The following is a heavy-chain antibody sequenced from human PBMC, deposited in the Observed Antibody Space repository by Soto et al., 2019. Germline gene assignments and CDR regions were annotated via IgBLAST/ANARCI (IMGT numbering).Heavy chain of an antibody. CDR1: GGSISSYY. CDR3: ARVVVPAAMYYYYYYMDV. CDR2: IYYSGST. J-gene: IGHJ6*03. V-gene: IGHV4-59*01. D-gene: IGHD2-2*01. Sequence: SETLSLTCTVSGGSISSYYWSWIRQPPGKGLEWIGYIYYSGSTNYNPSLKSRVTISVDTSKNQFSLKLSSVTAADTAVYYCARVVVPAAMYYYYYYMDVWVKGTTVTVSS.